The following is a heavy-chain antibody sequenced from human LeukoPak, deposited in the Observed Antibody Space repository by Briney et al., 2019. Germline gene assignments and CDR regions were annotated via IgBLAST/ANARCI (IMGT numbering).Heavy chain of an antibody. CDR2: INAYNGNT. CDR1: GYTFTSYG. Sequence: WASVKVSCKASGYTFTSYGISWVRQAPGQGLEWMGWINAYNGNTNYAQKLQGRVTMTTDTSTSTAYMELRSLRSDDTAVYYCARDYSNYVLHGMDVWGQGTTVTVSS. D-gene: IGHD4-11*01. V-gene: IGHV1-18*01. J-gene: IGHJ6*02. CDR3: ARDYSNYVLHGMDV.